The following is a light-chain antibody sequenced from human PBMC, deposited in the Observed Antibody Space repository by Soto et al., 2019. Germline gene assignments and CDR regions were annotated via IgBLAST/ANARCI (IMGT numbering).Light chain of an antibody. J-gene: IGKJ5*01. V-gene: IGKV3-20*01. CDR1: QSLNSNS. CDR3: QQYDHLIT. Sequence: ENVLPLSEATMSLSPGESGTLSCSASQSLNSNSLAWHKQKPGQAPRLLIYDAFNRATGIPDRFSGSGSGTDFTLTIRRLEPEEFAVYFCQQYDHLITVGQGTQVDIK. CDR2: DAF.